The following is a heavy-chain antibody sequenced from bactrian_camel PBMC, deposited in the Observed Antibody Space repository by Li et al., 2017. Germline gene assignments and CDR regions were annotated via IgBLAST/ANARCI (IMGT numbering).Heavy chain of an antibody. CDR2: IYTGDGST. CDR1: GFTFRDYG. D-gene: IGHD4*01. J-gene: IGHJ4*01. Sequence: DVQLVESGGALVQPGGSLKLSCAASGFTFRDYGMSWVRQAPGKGLEWVSSIYTGDGSTISADSVKGRLTISRDNTKNMLYLQMNSLKSEDTALYYCVGDSFEAVIDTMTALNYWGQGTQVTVS. CDR3: VGDSFEAVIDTMTALNY. V-gene: IGHV3S42*01.